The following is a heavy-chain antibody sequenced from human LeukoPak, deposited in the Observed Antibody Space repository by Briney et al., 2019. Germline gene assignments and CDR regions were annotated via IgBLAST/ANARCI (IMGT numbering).Heavy chain of an antibody. Sequence: PGGSLRLSCAASGFTFSSYAVSWVRQAPGKGLEWVSAITGGGDGTYYADSVKGRFTVSRDNSKNTLYLQMNSLRVEDTAVYYCARGSTGGGYWGQGTLVTVSS. CDR1: GFTFSSYA. D-gene: IGHD2-15*01. V-gene: IGHV3-23*01. CDR3: ARGSTGGGY. CDR2: ITGGGDGT. J-gene: IGHJ4*02.